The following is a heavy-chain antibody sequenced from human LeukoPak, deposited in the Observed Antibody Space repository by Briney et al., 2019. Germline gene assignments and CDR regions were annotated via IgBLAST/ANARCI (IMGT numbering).Heavy chain of an antibody. J-gene: IGHJ4*02. D-gene: IGHD3-22*01. CDR2: VFYSGST. CDR3: ARSLYDSSGYYLDY. Sequence: SETLSLTCTVSGGSISTYYWSWIRQPPGKGLEWIGYVFYSGSTNYNPSLKSRVTMSRDTSKSQFSLKLSSVTAADTAVYYCARSLYDSSGYYLDYWGQGTLATVSS. CDR1: GGSISTYY. V-gene: IGHV4-59*08.